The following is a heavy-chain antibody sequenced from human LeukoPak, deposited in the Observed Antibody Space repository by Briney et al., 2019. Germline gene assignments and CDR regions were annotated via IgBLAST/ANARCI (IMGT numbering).Heavy chain of an antibody. D-gene: IGHD7-27*01. Sequence: ASVKVSCKASGYTFTNYDINWVRQAPGQGLEWMRWISAYNGNTNYAQKLQGRVTMTTDTSTSTAYMELRSLTSDDTAVYYCARAPGGTGEIDFWGQGTLVTVSS. CDR1: GYTFTNYD. J-gene: IGHJ4*02. CDR3: ARAPGGTGEIDF. CDR2: ISAYNGNT. V-gene: IGHV1-18*01.